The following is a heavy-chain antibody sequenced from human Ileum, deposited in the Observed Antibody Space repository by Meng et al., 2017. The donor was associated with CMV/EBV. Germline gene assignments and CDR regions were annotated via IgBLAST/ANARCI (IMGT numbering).Heavy chain of an antibody. V-gene: IGHV4-31*02. CDR1: GDSIDDGAYY. D-gene: IGHD1-1*01. Sequence: TGDSIDDGAYYWHWSRRRPGEGLAWIGFIEYSGTTSYNPSLKSRLIMSVDRSNNQFSLRLTSVTAADTAVYYCAREMTGTTEMYFDYWGQGTLVTVSS. CDR3: AREMTGTTEMYFDY. J-gene: IGHJ4*02. CDR2: IEYSGTT.